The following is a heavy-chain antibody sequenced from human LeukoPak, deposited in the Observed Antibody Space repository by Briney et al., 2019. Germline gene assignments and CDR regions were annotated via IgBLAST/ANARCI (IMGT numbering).Heavy chain of an antibody. CDR2: IKHDGSEK. J-gene: IGHJ4*02. D-gene: IGHD3-16*01. CDR3: TVLGY. V-gene: IGHV3-7*01. Sequence: TGGSLRLSCATSGFTFHKHWLTWVRQAPGKGLEWVANIKHDGSEKYYVDSVKGRFTISRDNANNSVSLLMSSLRVDDTAVYYCTVLGYWGQGTLVTVSS. CDR1: GFTFHKHW.